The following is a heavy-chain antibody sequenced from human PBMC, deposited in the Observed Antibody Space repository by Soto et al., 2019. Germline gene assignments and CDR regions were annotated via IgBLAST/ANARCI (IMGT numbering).Heavy chain of an antibody. CDR1: GFTFSSYS. CDR3: ARDLVTYDDSTGYLDH. CDR2: IWYDGSNK. D-gene: IGHD3-22*01. Sequence: GGSLRLSCAAAGFTFSSYSMHWVRQAPGKGLEWVAVIWYDGSNKYYADSVKGRFTISRDKSKNTLYLQMNSLRAEDTAVYYCARDLVTYDDSTGYLDHWGQGALVTVSS. V-gene: IGHV3-33*01. J-gene: IGHJ4*02.